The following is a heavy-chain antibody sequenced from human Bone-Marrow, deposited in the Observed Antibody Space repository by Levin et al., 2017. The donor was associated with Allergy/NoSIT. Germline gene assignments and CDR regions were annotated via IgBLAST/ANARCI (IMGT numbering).Heavy chain of an antibody. J-gene: IGHJ6*02. CDR1: GFTFSNHA. CDR2: ISGSGGNT. V-gene: IGHV3-23*01. D-gene: IGHD2-15*01. CDR3: AKRYCSGGSCERGYYDYGLDG. Sequence: GGSLRLSCAASGFTFSNHALNWVRQAPGKGLEWVSTISGSGGNTYYADSVKGRFTISRDNSKNTLYLQMNDLRAEDTALYYCAKRYCSGGSCERGYYDYGLDGWGQGTTVTVSS.